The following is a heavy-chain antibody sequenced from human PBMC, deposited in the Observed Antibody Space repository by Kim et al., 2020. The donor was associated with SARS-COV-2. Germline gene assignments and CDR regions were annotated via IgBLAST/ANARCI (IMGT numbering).Heavy chain of an antibody. CDR3: ARALPGSGWYFYYYYGMDV. J-gene: IGHJ6*02. V-gene: IGHV3-13*04. CDR2: IGTAGDT. Sequence: GGSLRLSCAASGFTFSSYDMHWVRQATGKGLEWVSAIGTAGDTYYPGSVKGRFTISRENAKNSLYLQMNSLRAGDTAVYYCARALPGSGWYFYYYYGMDVWGQGTTVTVS. D-gene: IGHD6-19*01. CDR1: GFTFSSYD.